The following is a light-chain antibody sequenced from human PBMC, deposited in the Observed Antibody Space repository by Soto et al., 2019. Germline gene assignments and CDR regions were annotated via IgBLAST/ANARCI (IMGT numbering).Light chain of an antibody. J-gene: IGKJ1*01. V-gene: IGKV3D-15*01. Sequence: ELVMTPSPATLSVSPGARVTLSCRVSQSVSGNLAWYQQKPGQAPRLLIYGAVTRATGIPARFSGRGSGTEFTLTITSLQSEDFAVYFCQQYNGWLWTFGQGTKVDIK. CDR3: QQYNGWLWT. CDR1: QSVSGN. CDR2: GAV.